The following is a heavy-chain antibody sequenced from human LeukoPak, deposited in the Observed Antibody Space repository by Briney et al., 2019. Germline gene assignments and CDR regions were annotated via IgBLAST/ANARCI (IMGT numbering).Heavy chain of an antibody. CDR3: ARERAIFGVVIMGPLDY. D-gene: IGHD3-3*01. CDR1: GFTFSSYA. J-gene: IGHJ4*02. V-gene: IGHV3-30-3*01. CDR2: ISYDGSNK. Sequence: GGSLRLSCAASGFTFSSYAMHWVRQAPGKGLEWVAVISYDGSNKYYADSVKGRFTTSRDNSKNTLYLQMNSLRAEDTAVYYCARERAIFGVVIMGPLDYWGQGTLVTVSS.